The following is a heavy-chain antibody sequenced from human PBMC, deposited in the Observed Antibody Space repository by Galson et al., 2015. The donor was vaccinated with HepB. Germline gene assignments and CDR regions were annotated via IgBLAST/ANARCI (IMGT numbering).Heavy chain of an antibody. D-gene: IGHD1-26*01. J-gene: IGHJ3*02. CDR1: GFTFSSYA. CDR3: ARDSDIVGATPDAFEI. V-gene: IGHV3-30-3*01. Sequence: SLRLSCAASGFTFSSYAMHWVRQAPGKGLEWVAVISYDGSNKYYADSVKGRFTISRDNSKNTLYLQMNSLRAEDTAVYYCARDSDIVGATPDAFEIWGQGTMVTVSS. CDR2: ISYDGSNK.